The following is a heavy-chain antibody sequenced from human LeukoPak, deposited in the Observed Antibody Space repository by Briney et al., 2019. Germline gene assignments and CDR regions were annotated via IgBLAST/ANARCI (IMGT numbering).Heavy chain of an antibody. CDR1: GFTFDDYA. CDR2: ISWNGDIK. CDR3: AKDRMGAYFTIPDY. J-gene: IGHJ4*02. D-gene: IGHD2/OR15-2a*01. Sequence: GRSLRLSCEASGFTFDDYAMHWVRQAPGKGLEWVSGISWNGDIKGYADSVKVRFTISRDNAQNSLYLQINSLRPEDTAFYSCAKDRMGAYFTIPDYWGQGTLVTVSS. V-gene: IGHV3-9*01.